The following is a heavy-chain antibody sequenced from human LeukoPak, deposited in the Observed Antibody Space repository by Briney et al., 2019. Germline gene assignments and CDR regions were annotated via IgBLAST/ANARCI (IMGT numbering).Heavy chain of an antibody. V-gene: IGHV4-38-2*02. CDR1: GYSISSGYY. J-gene: IGHJ4*02. CDR3: ARDVRSATVLFDY. Sequence: SETLSLTCTVSGYSISSGYYWGWIRQPPAKLLELIGSIYHSGSTYYNPSLKSRVTISVDTSKNQFSLKLSSVTAADTAVYYCARDVRSATVLFDYWGQGTLVTVSS. CDR2: IYHSGST. D-gene: IGHD3-10*02.